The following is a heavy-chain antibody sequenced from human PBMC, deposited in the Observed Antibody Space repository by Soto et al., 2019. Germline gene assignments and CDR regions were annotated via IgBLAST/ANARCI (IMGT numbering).Heavy chain of an antibody. CDR3: ARDKVEMATIFDY. CDR1: GYTFTSHG. Sequence: ASVKVSCKASGYTFTSHGISWLRQAPGQGLEWMGWISGYNGNTKYAQKIQGRVTMTTDTSTSTAYMELRSLRSDDTAVYYCARDKVEMATIFDYWSQGTLVTVSS. V-gene: IGHV1-18*04. J-gene: IGHJ4*02. D-gene: IGHD5-12*01. CDR2: ISGYNGNT.